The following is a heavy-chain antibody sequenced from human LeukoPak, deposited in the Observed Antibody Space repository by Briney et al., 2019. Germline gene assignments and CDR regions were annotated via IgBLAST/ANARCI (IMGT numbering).Heavy chain of an antibody. Sequence: SETLSLTCTVSGGSISSYYWSWIRQPPGKGLEWIGYIYYSGSTNYNPSLKSRVTISVDTSKNQFSLKLSSVTAADTAVYYCARRRPYCSGGSCYLDYWGQGTLVTVSS. V-gene: IGHV4-59*01. CDR3: ARRRPYCSGGSCYLDY. CDR2: IYYSGST. J-gene: IGHJ4*02. CDR1: GGSISSYY. D-gene: IGHD2-15*01.